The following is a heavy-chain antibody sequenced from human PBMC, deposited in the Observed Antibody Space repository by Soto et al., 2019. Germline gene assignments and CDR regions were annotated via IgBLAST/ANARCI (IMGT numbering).Heavy chain of an antibody. V-gene: IGHV2-5*02. Sequence: KESGPTVVKPTETLTLTCTFSGISLTTSGVGVGWVRQSPGKAPEWLALIYWDDDKRYSTSLKSRLTITKDTSKNQVVLTMANVDPADTDTYYYAHRVLRTVFGLVTTTAIYFDFWGQGTPVVVSS. CDR1: GISLTTSGVG. J-gene: IGHJ4*02. CDR3: AHRVLRTVFGLVTTTAIYFDF. CDR2: IYWDDDK. D-gene: IGHD3-3*01.